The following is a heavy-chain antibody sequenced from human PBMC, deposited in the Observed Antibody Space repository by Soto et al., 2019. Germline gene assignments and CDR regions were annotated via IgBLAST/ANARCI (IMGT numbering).Heavy chain of an antibody. Sequence: PGGSLRLSCTASGFTFGDYAMSWLRQAPGKGLEWVGFIRSKAYGGTTEYAASVKGRFTISRDDSKSIAYLQMNSLKTEDTAVYYCTRALRIAVAGTYYWGQGTLVTVSS. CDR2: IRSKAYGGTT. J-gene: IGHJ4*02. CDR1: GFTFGDYA. D-gene: IGHD6-19*01. V-gene: IGHV3-49*03. CDR3: TRALRIAVAGTYY.